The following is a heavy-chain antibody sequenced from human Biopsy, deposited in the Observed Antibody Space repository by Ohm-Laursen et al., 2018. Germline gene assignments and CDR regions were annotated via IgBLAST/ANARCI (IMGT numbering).Heavy chain of an antibody. CDR3: ARDTRWSPYSMDV. CDR1: GFTFSSYG. V-gene: IGHV3-48*03. Sequence: SLRLSCAASGFTFSSYGMQWVRQAPGRGLEWVSYISGGGTIYYGDSMKGRVTISRDNAKNSLYLQMNSLRAEDTAVYYCARDTRWSPYSMDVWGQGTTVTVSS. CDR2: ISGGGTI. J-gene: IGHJ6*02. D-gene: IGHD4-23*01.